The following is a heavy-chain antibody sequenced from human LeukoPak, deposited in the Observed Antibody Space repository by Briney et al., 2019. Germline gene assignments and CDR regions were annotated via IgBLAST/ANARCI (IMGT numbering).Heavy chain of an antibody. CDR2: IYPGDSDT. Sequence: GESLQISCKGSGYIFTSYWLGWVRQMPGKGLEWMGVIYPGDSDTRYSPSFQGQVTISADKSISTAYLQWSSLKASDTAMYYCARHSGELWSTPDDWGQGTLVTVSS. CDR1: GYIFTSYW. CDR3: ARHSGELWSTPDD. J-gene: IGHJ4*02. D-gene: IGHD3-16*01. V-gene: IGHV5-51*01.